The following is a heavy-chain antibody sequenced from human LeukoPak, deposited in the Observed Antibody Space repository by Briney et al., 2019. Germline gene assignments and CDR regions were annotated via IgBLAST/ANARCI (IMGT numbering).Heavy chain of an antibody. V-gene: IGHV4-34*01. CDR2: INHSGST. D-gene: IGHD3-10*01. CDR3: ARGRYLYDGSGSYYLSLAYYFDY. CDR1: GGSFSGYY. J-gene: IGHJ4*02. Sequence: SETLSLTCAVYGGSFSGYYWSWIRQPPGKGLEWIGEINHSGSTNYNPSLKSRVTISVDTSKNQFSLKLSSVTAADTAVYYCARGRYLYDGSGSYYLSLAYYFDYWGQGTLVTVSS.